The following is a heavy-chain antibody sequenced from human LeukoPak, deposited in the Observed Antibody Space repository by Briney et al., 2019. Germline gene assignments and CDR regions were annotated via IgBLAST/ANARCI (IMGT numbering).Heavy chain of an antibody. CDR2: ISSSGSGRTT. CDR3: AKDSSGIDPKIVVWDYFDY. Sequence: PGGSLRLSCAASGFTFSSYEMNWVRQAPGKGLEWVSYISSSGSGRTTYYADSVKGRFTISRDNAKNSLYLQMNSLRAEDTAVYYCAKDSSGIDPKIVVWDYFDYWGQGTLVTVSS. CDR1: GFTFSSYE. V-gene: IGHV3-48*03. J-gene: IGHJ4*02. D-gene: IGHD2-15*01.